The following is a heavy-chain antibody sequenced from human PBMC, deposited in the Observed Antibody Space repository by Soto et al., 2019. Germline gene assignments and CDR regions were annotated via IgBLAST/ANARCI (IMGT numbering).Heavy chain of an antibody. CDR2: IIPIFGTA. CDR3: ARPYYCSGGSCYSNYYYGMDV. Sequence: SSVKVSCKASGGTFTSYAISWVRQAPGQGLEWMGGIIPIFGTANYAQKFQGRVTITADESTSTAYMELSSLRSEDTAVYYCARPYYCSGGSCYSNYYYGMDVWGQGATVTVSS. V-gene: IGHV1-69*13. D-gene: IGHD2-15*01. J-gene: IGHJ6*02. CDR1: GGTFTSYA.